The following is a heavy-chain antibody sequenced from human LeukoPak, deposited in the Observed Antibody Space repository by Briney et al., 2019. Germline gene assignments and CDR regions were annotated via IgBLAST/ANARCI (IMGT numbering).Heavy chain of an antibody. CDR2: IYYSGST. J-gene: IGHJ4*02. V-gene: IGHV4-59*01. CDR3: ARDLMGASHFDY. CDR1: GGSISSYY. D-gene: IGHD4/OR15-4a*01. Sequence: SETLSLTCTVSGGSISSYYWSWIRQPPGKCLEWIGYIYYSGSTNYNPSLRSRVTISIDTSKNQFSLKMSSVTAADTAVYYCARDLMGASHFDYWGQGTLVTVSS.